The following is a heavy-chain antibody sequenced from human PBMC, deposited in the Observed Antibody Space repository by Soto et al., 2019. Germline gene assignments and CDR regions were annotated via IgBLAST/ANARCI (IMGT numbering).Heavy chain of an antibody. V-gene: IGHV4-30-2*01. CDR1: CGSISSGGYS. Sequence: SETLSLTCAVSCGSISSGGYSWSWIRQPPGKGLEWIGYIYHSGSTYYNPSLKSRVTISVDRSKNQFSPKLSSVTAADTAVYYCARFRDCTNGVCRPTGDHWYFDLWGRGTLVTVSS. CDR3: ARFRDCTNGVCRPTGDHWYFDL. D-gene: IGHD2-8*01. CDR2: IYHSGST. J-gene: IGHJ2*01.